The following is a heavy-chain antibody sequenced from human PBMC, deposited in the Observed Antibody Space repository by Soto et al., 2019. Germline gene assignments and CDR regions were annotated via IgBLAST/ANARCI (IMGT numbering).Heavy chain of an antibody. Sequence: GGSLRLSCAASGITFSNYEMNWVRQAPGKGLEWVSYISSRGGTTYYSGVVKGRFTISRDNAMSLLYLQMNSLRAEDTAVYYCARYCSGGTCNDGNMDVWGQGTTVTVSS. V-gene: IGHV3-48*03. CDR2: ISSRGGTT. J-gene: IGHJ6*02. CDR3: ARYCSGGTCNDGNMDV. D-gene: IGHD2-15*01. CDR1: GITFSNYE.